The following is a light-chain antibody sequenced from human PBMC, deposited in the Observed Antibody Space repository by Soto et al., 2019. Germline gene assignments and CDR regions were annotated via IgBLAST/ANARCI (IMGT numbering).Light chain of an antibody. CDR1: SSDVGGYAY. V-gene: IGLV2-14*01. J-gene: IGLJ1*01. CDR3: SSYTSSNTLV. Sequence: QSALTQPASVSGSPGQSITISCTGTSSDVGGYAYVSWYQHHPGKAPKLLIYEVSQRPSKFSNRFSDSKSGNTASLTISGLQAEDEADYYCSSYTSSNTLVFGTGTKLTVL. CDR2: EVS.